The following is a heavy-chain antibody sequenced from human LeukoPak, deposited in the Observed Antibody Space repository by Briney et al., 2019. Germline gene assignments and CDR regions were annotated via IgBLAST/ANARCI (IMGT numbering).Heavy chain of an antibody. CDR1: GFTFDDYT. Sequence: GGSLSLSCAASGFTFDDYTMHWVRQAPGKGLEWVSLISWDGGSTYYAYSVKGRFTISRDNSKNSLYLQMNSLRTEDTALYYCAKAREGYSSGWYFDYWGQGILVTVSS. V-gene: IGHV3-43*01. D-gene: IGHD6-19*01. CDR2: ISWDGGST. J-gene: IGHJ4*02. CDR3: AKAREGYSSGWYFDY.